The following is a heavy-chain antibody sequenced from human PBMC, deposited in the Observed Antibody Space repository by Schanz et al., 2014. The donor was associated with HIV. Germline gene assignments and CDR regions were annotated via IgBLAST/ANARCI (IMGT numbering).Heavy chain of an antibody. CDR2: INPNSGGT. CDR3: ARGAAEMATMTPWRY. V-gene: IGHV1-2*02. Sequence: QVQLVQSGAELKKPGASVKVSCKASGYTFTGYYMHWVRQAPGQGLEWMGWINPNSGGTNYAQKHQGRVTMTTDTSTSTAYMDLRSLRSDDTAVYYCARGAAEMATMTPWRYWGQGTLVTVSS. CDR1: GYTFTGYY. D-gene: IGHD5-12*01. J-gene: IGHJ4*02.